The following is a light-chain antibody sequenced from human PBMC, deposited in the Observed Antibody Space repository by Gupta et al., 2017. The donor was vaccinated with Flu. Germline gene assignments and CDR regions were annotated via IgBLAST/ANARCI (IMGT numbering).Light chain of an antibody. CDR2: AAS. Sequence: DIQMTQSLSSLSASVGDRVTITCRASQSIDTYLNWYQQKLGKVPKLLIYAASSLQSGVPSRFSGSGSGTDFTLTISSLQPEDFATYFCQQSHSIPFTFGQGTTLEIK. J-gene: IGKJ2*01. CDR3: QQSHSIPFT. CDR1: QSIDTY. V-gene: IGKV1-39*01.